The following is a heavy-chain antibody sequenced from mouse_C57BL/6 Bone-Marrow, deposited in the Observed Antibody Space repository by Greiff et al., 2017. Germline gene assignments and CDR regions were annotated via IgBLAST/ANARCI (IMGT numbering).Heavy chain of an antibody. CDR2: IDPSDSET. J-gene: IGHJ4*01. CDR1: GYTFTSYW. CDR3: ARWCYFFLYAMDY. V-gene: IGHV1-52*01. D-gene: IGHD1-1*01. Sequence: QVQLQQPGAELVRPGSSVKLSCKASGYTFTSYWMHWVKQRPIQGLEWIGNIDPSDSETHYNQKFKDKATLTVDKSSSTAYMQLSSLTSEDSAVYYCARWCYFFLYAMDYWGQGTSVTVSS.